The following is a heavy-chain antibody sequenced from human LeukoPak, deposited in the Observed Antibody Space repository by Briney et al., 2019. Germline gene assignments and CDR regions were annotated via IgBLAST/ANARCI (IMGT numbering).Heavy chain of an antibody. CDR3: ARDPSATPGPFDY. CDR1: GDSLSSNSAA. CDR2: TYYRSKWYN. Sequence: SQTLSLTCAISGDSLSSNSAAWNWIRQSPSRGLEWLGRTYYRSKWYNGYAVSVTSRITNNPDTSQQQFSLQLNYVTPEDRAVYYCARDPSATPGPFDYWGQGTLVTVSS. J-gene: IGHJ4*02. D-gene: IGHD2-2*01. V-gene: IGHV6-1*01.